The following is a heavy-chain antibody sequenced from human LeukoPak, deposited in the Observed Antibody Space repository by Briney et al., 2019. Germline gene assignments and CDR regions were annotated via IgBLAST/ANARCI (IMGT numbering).Heavy chain of an antibody. V-gene: IGHV5-51*01. Sequence: GESLKISCKGSGYSFTSYWIGWVRQMPGKGLEWMGIIYPGDSDTRYSPSFQGQVTISADKSISTAYLQWSSLKASDTAMYYCARRGYCSSTSCPNDASDIWGQGTMATVSS. CDR3: ARRGYCSSTSCPNDASDI. CDR1: GYSFTSYW. CDR2: IYPGDSDT. J-gene: IGHJ3*02. D-gene: IGHD2-2*01.